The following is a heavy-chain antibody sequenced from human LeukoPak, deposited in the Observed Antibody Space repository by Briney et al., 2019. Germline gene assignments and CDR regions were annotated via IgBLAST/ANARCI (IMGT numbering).Heavy chain of an antibody. J-gene: IGHJ6*02. CDR2: ISGDGGST. V-gene: IGHV3-43*02. Sequence: GGSLRLSCAASGFTFDDYAMHWVRQAPGKGLEWVSLISGDGGSTYYADSVKGRFTISRDNSKNSLYLQMNSLRTEDTALYYCAKDIGYCSSTSCYASFYYYYGMDVWGQGTTVTVSS. CDR1: GFTFDDYA. CDR3: AKDIGYCSSTSCYASFYYYYGMDV. D-gene: IGHD2-2*01.